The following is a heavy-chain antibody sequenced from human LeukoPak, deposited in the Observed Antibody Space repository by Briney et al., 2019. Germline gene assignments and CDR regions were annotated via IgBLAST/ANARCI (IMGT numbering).Heavy chain of an antibody. V-gene: IGHV3-23*01. CDR3: ASRGGTRLYYYYMDV. CDR1: GFTFSTYG. J-gene: IGHJ6*03. CDR2: ISGGGGSS. D-gene: IGHD2-15*01. Sequence: PGGSLRLSCTASGFTFSTYGMSWVRQAPGKGLEWVSTISGGGGSSYYADSVKGRFTISRDNSKNTVYLQMNSLRAEDTAVYYCASRGGTRLYYYYMDVWGKGTTVTVSS.